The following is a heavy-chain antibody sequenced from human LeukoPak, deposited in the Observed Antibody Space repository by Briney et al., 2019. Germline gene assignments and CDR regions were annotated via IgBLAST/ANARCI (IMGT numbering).Heavy chain of an antibody. CDR2: IYSSVST. CDR1: GGSIRSYY. D-gene: IGHD1-26*01. CDR3: ASGSYYFDY. V-gene: IGHV4-59*08. J-gene: IGHJ4*02. Sequence: SETLSLTCTVSGGSIRSYYWSWIRQPPGKALEWIGYIYSSVSTTYHPSLKSRATISVDTSKNQFSLKLSSVTAADTAVYYCASGSYYFDYWGQGTLVSVSS.